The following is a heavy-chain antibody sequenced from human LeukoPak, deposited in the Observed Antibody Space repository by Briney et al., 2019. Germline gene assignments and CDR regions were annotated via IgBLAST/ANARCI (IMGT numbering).Heavy chain of an antibody. CDR2: IWYDGGNK. D-gene: IGHD2-21*02. CDR3: ARGLTQIPRLATGLGH. CDR1: GFSFSSYA. Sequence: PGRSLRLSCEASGFSFSSYAMHWVRQAPGKGLEWVAVIWYDGGNKYYADSVKGRFTISRDNSKNTLYLEMNSLRAEDTAVYYCARGLTQIPRLATGLGHWGQGTLVTVSS. J-gene: IGHJ4*02. V-gene: IGHV3-33*01.